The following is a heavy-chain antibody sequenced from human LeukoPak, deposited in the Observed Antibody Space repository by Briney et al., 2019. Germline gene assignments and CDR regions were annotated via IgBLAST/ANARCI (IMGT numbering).Heavy chain of an antibody. J-gene: IGHJ4*02. CDR1: GDSINNHY. D-gene: IGHD3-10*01. CDR3: VVSQTHYYGPLLY. V-gene: IGHV4-4*07. CDR2: IYNSGST. Sequence: SETLSLTCTASGDSINNHYWSWIRQPAGKGLEWIGRIYNSGSTNYNPSLRSRVTMSVDTSTKQISLTLVSVTAADTAVYYCVVSQTHYYGPLLYWGQGTLVTVSS.